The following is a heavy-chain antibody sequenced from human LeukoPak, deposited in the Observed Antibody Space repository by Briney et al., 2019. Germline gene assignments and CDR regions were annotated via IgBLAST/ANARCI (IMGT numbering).Heavy chain of an antibody. CDR2: IIPISGTA. J-gene: IGHJ6*03. CDR1: GGTFSSHA. Sequence: SVKVSCKASGGTFSSHAIAWVRQAPGQGPEWMGGIIPISGTADYAQKFQGRVTITTDQSTSTAYMELSSLTSDDTAVYYCARGLQYQLLKALGYYYMDVWGEGTTVTVSS. V-gene: IGHV1-69*05. CDR3: ARGLQYQLLKALGYYYMDV. D-gene: IGHD2-2*01.